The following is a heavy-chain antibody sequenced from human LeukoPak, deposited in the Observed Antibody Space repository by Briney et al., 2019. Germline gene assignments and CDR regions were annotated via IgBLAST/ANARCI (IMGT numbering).Heavy chain of an antibody. CDR3: ARDGCPTTKSGCVGNWFDP. D-gene: IGHD1-26*01. CDR1: GGSISSYY. J-gene: IGHJ5*02. Sequence: ETLSLTCTVSGGSISSYYWSWIRQPPGKGLEWIGYMYYTGSTNYNPSLKSRLTISVDTSKNQFSLRLSSVTAADTAVYYCARDGCPTTKSGCVGNWFDPWGQGTLVTVSS. V-gene: IGHV4-59*01. CDR2: MYYTGST.